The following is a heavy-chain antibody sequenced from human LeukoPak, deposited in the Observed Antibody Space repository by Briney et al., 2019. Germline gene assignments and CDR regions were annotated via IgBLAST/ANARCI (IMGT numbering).Heavy chain of an antibody. J-gene: IGHJ4*02. CDR1: EFTFSSYS. V-gene: IGHV3-21*01. CDR2: ISSSSAHI. CDR3: ARDIGGSYTAIDY. D-gene: IGHD1-26*01. Sequence: PGGSLRLSCAASEFTFSSYSMNWVRRAPGKGLEWVSFISSSSAHINYADSVKGRFTISRDNPRNSLYLQMNSLRAEDTAVYYCARDIGGSYTAIDYWGQGTLVTVSS.